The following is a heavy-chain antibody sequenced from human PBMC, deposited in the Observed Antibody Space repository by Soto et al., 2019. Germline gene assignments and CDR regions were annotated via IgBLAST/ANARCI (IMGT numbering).Heavy chain of an antibody. CDR1: GYTFNTYG. CDR2: ISAYDGKT. Sequence: QVQLLQSGAEVKEPGASVKVSCKTSGYTFNTYGINWVRQAPGQGLELMGWISAYDGKTTYAEKFQGRVTLTTDTSTSTAYMELRSLRSDDTAIYYCARDPHEFWTIYWFDPWGQGTPVTVSS. CDR3: ARDPHEFWTIYWFDP. D-gene: IGHD3-3*01. V-gene: IGHV1-18*01. J-gene: IGHJ5*02.